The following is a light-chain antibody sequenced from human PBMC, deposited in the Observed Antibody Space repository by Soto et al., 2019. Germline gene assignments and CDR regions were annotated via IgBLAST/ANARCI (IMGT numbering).Light chain of an antibody. CDR3: SAWDDSLIGHVV. CDR1: SSNIGSNT. J-gene: IGLJ2*01. V-gene: IGLV1-44*01. CDR2: SNN. Sequence: QSVLTQPPSASGTPGQRVTISCSGSSSNIGSNTVNWYQQFQGTAPKLLIYSNNKRPSGVPGRFSGSKSGPSASLAIRGAQSDDEADYYCSAWDDSLIGHVVFGGGTKLTVL.